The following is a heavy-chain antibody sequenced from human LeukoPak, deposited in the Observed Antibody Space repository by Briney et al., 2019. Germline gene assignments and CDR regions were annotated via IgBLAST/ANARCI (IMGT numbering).Heavy chain of an antibody. CDR1: GGSISSGDYY. CDR3: ASLFITGTSFDP. D-gene: IGHD1-7*01. V-gene: IGHV4-30-4*01. CDR2: IYYSGST. Sequence: SETLSLTCTVSGGSISSGDYYWSWIRQPPGKGLEWIGYIYYSGSTYYNPSLKSRVTISVDTSKNQFPLKLSSVTAADTAVYYCASLFITGTSFDPWGQGTLVTVSS. J-gene: IGHJ5*02.